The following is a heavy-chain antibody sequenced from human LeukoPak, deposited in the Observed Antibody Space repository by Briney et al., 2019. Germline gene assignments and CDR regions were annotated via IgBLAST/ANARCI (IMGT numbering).Heavy chain of an antibody. D-gene: IGHD4-17*01. V-gene: IGHV3-21*04. CDR2: ISSSSSYI. J-gene: IGHJ4*02. CDR3: AKRLYGDYVDY. CDR1: GFTFSSYS. Sequence: GGSLRLSCAASGFTFSSYSMNWVRQAPGKGLEWVSSISSSSSYIYYADSVKGRFTISRDNAKNSLYLQMNSLRAEDTAVYYCAKRLYGDYVDYWGQGTLVTVSS.